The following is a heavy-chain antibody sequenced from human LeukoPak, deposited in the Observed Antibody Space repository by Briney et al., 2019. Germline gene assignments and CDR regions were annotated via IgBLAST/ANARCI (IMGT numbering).Heavy chain of an antibody. V-gene: IGHV4-34*01. CDR3: AGGATPGVF. Sequence: SETLSLTCAVYGGSFSDYYWNWIRQPPGKGLEWIWEINQSGTTNYNPSLKSRLTISLDTSKNHLFLKLTSATAADTALYYCAGGATPGVFWGQGILVTVSA. D-gene: IGHD3-10*01. CDR1: GGSFSDYY. J-gene: IGHJ4*02. CDR2: INQSGTT.